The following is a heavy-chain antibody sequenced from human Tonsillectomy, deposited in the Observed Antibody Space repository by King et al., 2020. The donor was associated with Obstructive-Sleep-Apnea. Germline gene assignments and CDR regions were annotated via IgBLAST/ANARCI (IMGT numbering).Heavy chain of an antibody. Sequence: QLVPSGAEVKKPGASVKVSCKASGYTFTSYDINWVRQATGQGLEWMGWMNPNSGNTGYAQKFQGRVTMTRNTSISTAYMELSSLRSEDTAVYYCARVNMVRGVILKIYYYYGMDVWGQGTTVTVSS. CDR2: MNPNSGNT. CDR3: ARVNMVRGVILKIYYYYGMDV. D-gene: IGHD3-10*01. CDR1: GYTFTSYD. V-gene: IGHV1-8*01. J-gene: IGHJ6*02.